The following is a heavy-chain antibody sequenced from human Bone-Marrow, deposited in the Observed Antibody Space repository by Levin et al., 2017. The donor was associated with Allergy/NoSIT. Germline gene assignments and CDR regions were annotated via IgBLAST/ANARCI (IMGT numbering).Heavy chain of an antibody. D-gene: IGHD3-9*01. CDR2: IQQDGSEK. V-gene: IGHV3-7*04. Sequence: GGSLRLSCAASGVIFSSYWMSWVRQAPGKGLEWVANIQQDGSEKNYVDSVKGRFTISRDNAKNSLYLQMNSLRAEDTAVYYCARDRYGILTGYYSYFDSWGQGTLVIVSS. CDR3: ARDRYGILTGYYSYFDS. J-gene: IGHJ4*02. CDR1: GVIFSSYW.